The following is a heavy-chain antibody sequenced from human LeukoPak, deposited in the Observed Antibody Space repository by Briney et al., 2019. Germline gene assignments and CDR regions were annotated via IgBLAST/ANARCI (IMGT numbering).Heavy chain of an antibody. V-gene: IGHV4-38-2*02. J-gene: IGHJ4*02. D-gene: IGHD2-2*01. CDR1: GYSISSGYY. CDR3: ARVRGYCSSTICYRYYFDY. CDR2: IYHSGST. Sequence: SETLSLTCTVSGYSISSGYYWGWIRQPPGKGLEWIGNIYHSGSTYYYPALKSRVTISVDTSKSQFSLKLTSVTAADTAVYYCARVRGYCSSTICYRYYFDYWGQGTLVTVSS.